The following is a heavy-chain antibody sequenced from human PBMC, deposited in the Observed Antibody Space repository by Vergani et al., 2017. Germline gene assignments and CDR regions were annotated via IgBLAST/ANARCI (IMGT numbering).Heavy chain of an antibody. Sequence: QITLKESGPALVKPTQTLTLTCTFSGFSLSTSEVGVAWIRQPPGKALEWLALIYWDDDKRYSPSLKSRLTITKDTSKNQVVLTMTNMDPVDTATYYCAHFVVRFSHVDPWGQGTLVTVSS. V-gene: IGHV2-5*02. CDR2: IYWDDDK. D-gene: IGHD3-3*01. CDR3: AHFVVRFSHVDP. CDR1: GFSLSTSEVG. J-gene: IGHJ5*02.